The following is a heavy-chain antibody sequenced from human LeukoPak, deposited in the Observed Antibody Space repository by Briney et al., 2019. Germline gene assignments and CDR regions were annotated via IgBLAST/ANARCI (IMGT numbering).Heavy chain of an antibody. J-gene: IGHJ3*02. CDR3: TGGSENSYDSSGYYYEGAFGI. Sequence: GGSLRLSCAASGFTFSGSAMHWVRQASGKGLEWVGRIRSKVNSYATAYAASVKGRFTISRDDSKNTAYLQMNSLKTEDTAVYHCTGGSENSYDSSGYYYEGAFGIWGQGTMVTVSS. V-gene: IGHV3-73*01. CDR1: GFTFSGSA. D-gene: IGHD3-22*01. CDR2: IRSKVNSYAT.